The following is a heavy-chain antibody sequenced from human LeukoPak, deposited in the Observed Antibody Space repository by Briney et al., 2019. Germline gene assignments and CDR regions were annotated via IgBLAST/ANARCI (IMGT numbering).Heavy chain of an antibody. CDR2: ISVSSNII. CDR1: GGSFSGYY. Sequence: LSLTCAVYGGSFSGYYWSWIRQPPGKGLEWLSYISVSSNIIYYADSVEGRFIISRDNAKNSLHLQMNSLRDEDTAVYYCARGGDIDFWGQGTLVTVS. CDR3: ARGGDIDF. V-gene: IGHV3-11*01. J-gene: IGHJ4*02.